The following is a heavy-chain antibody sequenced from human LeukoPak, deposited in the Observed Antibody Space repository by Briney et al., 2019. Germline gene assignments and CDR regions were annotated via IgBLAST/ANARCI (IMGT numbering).Heavy chain of an antibody. D-gene: IGHD6-6*01. Sequence: GGSLRLSCAASGFTLSNYWMSWVRQAPGKGLEWVANIKQDGSEEVYVDSVKGRFTISRDNAKNSLFLQMNTLRAEDTAVYYCARDPYSSTWSYGMDVWGQGTTVTVSS. CDR3: ARDPYSSTWSYGMDV. CDR2: IKQDGSEE. V-gene: IGHV3-7*05. J-gene: IGHJ6*02. CDR1: GFTLSNYW.